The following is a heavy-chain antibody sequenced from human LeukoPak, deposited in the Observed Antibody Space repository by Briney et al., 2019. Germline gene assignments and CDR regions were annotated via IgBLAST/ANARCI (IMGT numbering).Heavy chain of an antibody. CDR3: ARHTVDYYGSGSGYYFDY. Sequence: SETLSLTCTVSGGSINSSSYYWSWIRQPAGKGLEWIGRIYSSGSTNYNPSLKSRVTISVDTSKNQFSLKLSSVTAADTAVYYCARHTVDYYGSGSGYYFDYWGQGTLVTVSS. CDR1: GGSINSSSYY. D-gene: IGHD3-10*01. V-gene: IGHV4-61*02. J-gene: IGHJ4*02. CDR2: IYSSGST.